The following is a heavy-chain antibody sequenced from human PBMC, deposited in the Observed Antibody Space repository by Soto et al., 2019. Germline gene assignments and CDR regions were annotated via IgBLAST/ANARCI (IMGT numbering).Heavy chain of an antibody. CDR2: VNPNTGNT. V-gene: IGHV1-8*01. J-gene: IGHJ4*02. D-gene: IGHD1-1*01. Sequence: QVPLVQSGAEVKKPGASVKVSCRASGYTFANYDINWVRQATGQGLEWMGWVNPNTGNTGYAQKFQGRVTMTRNTSVSTAYMELSSPRSEDTAVYYCARGIRIAPTSTPTYYFDYWGQGALVTVSS. CDR1: GYTFANYD. CDR3: ARGIRIAPTSTPTYYFDY.